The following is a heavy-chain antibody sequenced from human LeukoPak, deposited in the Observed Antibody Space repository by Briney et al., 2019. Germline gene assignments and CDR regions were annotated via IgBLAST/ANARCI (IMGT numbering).Heavy chain of an antibody. V-gene: IGHV3-30*04. Sequence: GGSLRLSCAASGFTFSSYAMHWVRQAPGKGLEWVAVISYDGSNKYYADSVKGRFTISRDNSKNTLYLQMNSLRAEDTAVYYCARGTGPFDIWGQGTMVTVSS. J-gene: IGHJ3*02. CDR1: GFTFSSYA. D-gene: IGHD7-27*01. CDR2: ISYDGSNK. CDR3: ARGTGPFDI.